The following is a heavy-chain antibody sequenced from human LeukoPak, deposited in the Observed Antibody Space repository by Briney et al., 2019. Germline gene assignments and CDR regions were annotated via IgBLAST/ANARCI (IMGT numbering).Heavy chain of an antibody. J-gene: IGHJ3*02. D-gene: IGHD2-21*01. CDR1: GYTFTCYY. Sequence: ASVKVSCKASGYTFTCYYMHLVRHAPGPGLELMGWFTPNSGGTNYSQEFQGRVTTTRDTSISTAYMEVSRLRSDDTAVYYCARSISPRDAFDSWGQARMVTVSS. CDR3: ARSISPRDAFDS. CDR2: FTPNSGGT. V-gene: IGHV1-2*02.